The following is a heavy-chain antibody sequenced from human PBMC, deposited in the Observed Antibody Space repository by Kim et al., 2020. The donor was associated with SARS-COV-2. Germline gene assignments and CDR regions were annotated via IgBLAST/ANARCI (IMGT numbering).Heavy chain of an antibody. J-gene: IGHJ4*02. V-gene: IGHV3-23*01. CDR3: ARKLPYSGYDPFDY. Sequence: ADSVKGRFTISRDNSKNTLYLQMNSLRAEDTAVYYCARKLPYSGYDPFDYWGQGTLVTVSS. D-gene: IGHD5-12*01.